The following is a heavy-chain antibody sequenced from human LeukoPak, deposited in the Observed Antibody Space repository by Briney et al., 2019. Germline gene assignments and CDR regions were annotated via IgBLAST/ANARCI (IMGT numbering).Heavy chain of an antibody. Sequence: GGSLRLSCAASGFTFSSYAMSWVRQVPGKGPVWVSRINPDGSVTWDADSVRGRFIISRDDAKNTLYLQMNSLRAEDTALYYCAREAPAYGERYFVSWGQGTLVTVSS. CDR1: GFTFSSYA. CDR2: INPDGSVT. D-gene: IGHD2-21*01. J-gene: IGHJ4*02. V-gene: IGHV3-74*01. CDR3: AREAPAYGERYFVS.